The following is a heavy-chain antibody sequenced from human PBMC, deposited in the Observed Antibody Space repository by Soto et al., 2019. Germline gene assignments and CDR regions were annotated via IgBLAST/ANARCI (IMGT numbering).Heavy chain of an antibody. CDR2: INGNNGNT. V-gene: IGHV1-3*01. J-gene: IGHJ4*02. CDR1: GYSFTGYA. D-gene: IGHD3-3*01. CDR3: AIDNQFLEGLLTSYFDF. Sequence: QVHLVQSGAEVKKPGASVTVSCKASGYSFTGYAMQWVRQAPGQGLEWMGWINGNNGNTKYSQQFQGRVTITRDTSASTAYMELRSLRSEDTAVYYCAIDNQFLEGLLTSYFDFWGQGTLVTVSS.